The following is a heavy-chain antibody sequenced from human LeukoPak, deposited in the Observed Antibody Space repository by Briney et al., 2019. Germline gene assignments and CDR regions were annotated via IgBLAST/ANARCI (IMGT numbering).Heavy chain of an antibody. CDR1: GFTFSSYS. V-gene: IGHV3-21*01. CDR3: ARDLKGCSTH. D-gene: IGHD2-15*01. CDR2: ITSTSSYF. Sequence: PGGSLRLSCAASGFTFSSYSMNWVRQAPGKGLEWISSITSTSSYFYQADSVKGRFTISRDNAKNSLYLQMNSLRGEDTAVYYCARDLKGCSTHWGQGTLVTVSS. J-gene: IGHJ4*02.